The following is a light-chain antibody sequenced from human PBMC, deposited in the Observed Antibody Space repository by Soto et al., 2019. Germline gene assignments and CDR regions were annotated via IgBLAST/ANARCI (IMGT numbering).Light chain of an antibody. CDR1: QGINNY. Sequence: DIQLTQSPSFLSASVGDRVTITCRASQGINNYLAWYQQKPGKTPKLLIYAAFTLQSGVPSRFRGSGSGTEFTLTISSLQPEEFATYYCQQINDYPLAFGQGTRLEIK. V-gene: IGKV1-9*01. J-gene: IGKJ5*01. CDR2: AAF. CDR3: QQINDYPLA.